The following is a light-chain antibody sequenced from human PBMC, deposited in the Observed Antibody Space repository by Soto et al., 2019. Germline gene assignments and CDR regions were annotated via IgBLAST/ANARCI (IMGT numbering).Light chain of an antibody. CDR1: QGISNH. CDR3: QQYNSDSWT. Sequence: DIQMTQSPSSLSASVGDRVTITCRASQGISNHLAWYQQKPGKLPKLLIYAASILQSGVPSRFSGSGSGTEFTLTISSLQPDDFATYYCQQYNSDSWTFGQGTKVDIK. CDR2: AAS. V-gene: IGKV1-27*01. J-gene: IGKJ1*01.